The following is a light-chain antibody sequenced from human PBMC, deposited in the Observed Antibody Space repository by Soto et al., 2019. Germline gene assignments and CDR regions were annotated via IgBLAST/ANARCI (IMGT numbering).Light chain of an antibody. CDR2: YAS. Sequence: AIQLTQSPSSLSASVGDRVTITCRASQSISSALAWYQQKPGKAPKLLIYYASSLESGVPSRFSGSGSGTDFTLTISSLQPEDFATYYCQQFNSYPITFGQGTRLEIK. V-gene: IGKV1-13*02. CDR3: QQFNSYPIT. CDR1: QSISSA. J-gene: IGKJ5*01.